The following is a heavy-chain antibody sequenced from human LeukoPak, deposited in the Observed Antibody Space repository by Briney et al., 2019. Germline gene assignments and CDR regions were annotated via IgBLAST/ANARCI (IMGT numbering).Heavy chain of an antibody. J-gene: IGHJ5*02. CDR1: GFTFSDYY. CDR3: ASQVASYNWFDP. CDR2: ITSSGGKL. Sequence: PGGSLRLSCGGTGFTFSDYYMSWIRQAPGKGLEWVSYITSSGGKLYYADSVKGRFTISRDNAKNSLYLQMNSLRAEDTAVYYCASQVASYNWFDPWGQGTLVTVSS. V-gene: IGHV3-11*04.